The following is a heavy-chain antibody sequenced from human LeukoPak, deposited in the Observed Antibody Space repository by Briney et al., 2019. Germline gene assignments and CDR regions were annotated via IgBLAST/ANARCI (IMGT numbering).Heavy chain of an antibody. CDR2: INPNSGGT. J-gene: IGHJ4*02. V-gene: IGHV1-2*02. D-gene: IGHD2-15*01. CDR3: ARADLEYCSGGSCYSGCY. Sequence: GASVKVSCKASGYTFTGYYMHWVRQAPGQGLEWMGWINPNSGGTNYAQKIQGRVTMTRDTSISTAYMELSRLRSDDTAVYYCARADLEYCSGGSCYSGCYWGQGTLVTVSS. CDR1: GYTFTGYY.